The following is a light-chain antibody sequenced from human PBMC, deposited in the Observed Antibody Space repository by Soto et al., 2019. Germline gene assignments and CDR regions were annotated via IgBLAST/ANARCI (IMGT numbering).Light chain of an antibody. CDR1: SSDVGGYYS. V-gene: IGLV2-14*01. Sequence: QSALTQPASVSGSPGQSITISCTGTSSDVGGYYSVSWYQQHPGKAPKLMIYVVTNRPSGVSNRFSGSKSGNTASLTISGLQAEDEADYYCSSYTSSSTDVFGTGTKVTVL. J-gene: IGLJ1*01. CDR2: VVT. CDR3: SSYTSSSTDV.